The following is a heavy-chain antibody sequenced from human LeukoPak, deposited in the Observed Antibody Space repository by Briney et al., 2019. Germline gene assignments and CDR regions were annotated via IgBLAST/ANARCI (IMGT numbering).Heavy chain of an antibody. V-gene: IGHV3-30-3*02. CDR1: GFTFSSYA. J-gene: IGHJ3*02. CDR3: AKSRLAQHRWFGDAFDI. CDR2: ISYDGSNK. Sequence: PGRSLRLSCAASGFTFSSYAMHWVRQAPGKGLEWVAVISYDGSNKYYADSVKGRFTISRDNSKNTLYLQMNSLRAEDTAVYYCAKSRLAQHRWFGDAFDIWGQGTMVTVSS. D-gene: IGHD3-10*01.